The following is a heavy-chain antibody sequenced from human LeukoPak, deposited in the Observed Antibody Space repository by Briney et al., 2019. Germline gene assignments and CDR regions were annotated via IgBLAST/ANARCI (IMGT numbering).Heavy chain of an antibody. V-gene: IGHV4-34*01. CDR3: ARAYPNIAVAGRRLGFDY. CDR1: GGSFSGYY. J-gene: IGHJ4*02. CDR2: INHSGST. Sequence: SETLSLTCAVYGGSFSGYYWSWIRQPPGKGLEWIGEINHSGSTNYNPSLKSRVTISVDPSKNQFSLKLSSVTAADTAVYYCARAYPNIAVAGRRLGFDYWGQGTLVTVSS. D-gene: IGHD6-19*01.